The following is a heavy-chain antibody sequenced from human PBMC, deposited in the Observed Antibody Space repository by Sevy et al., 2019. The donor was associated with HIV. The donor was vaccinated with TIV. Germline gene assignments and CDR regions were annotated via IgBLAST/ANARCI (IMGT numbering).Heavy chain of an antibody. CDR3: TNRGVVIITGFDY. CDR2: ISGSGGYT. CDR1: GFIFNSHS. Sequence: GGSLGLSCAAAGFIFNSHSMSWVRQAPGKGLEWVSTISGSGGYTYYADSVKGRFTISRDNSKNTVDLQMDSLRAEDTAVYYCTNRGVVIITGFDYWGQGTLVTVSS. D-gene: IGHD1-20*01. V-gene: IGHV3-23*01. J-gene: IGHJ4*02.